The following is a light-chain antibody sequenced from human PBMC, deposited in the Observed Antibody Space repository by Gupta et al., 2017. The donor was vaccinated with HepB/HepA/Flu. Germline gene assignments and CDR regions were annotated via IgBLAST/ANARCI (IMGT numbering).Light chain of an antibody. V-gene: IGLV3-25*03. CDR3: QSADSSGSYRV. CDR1: ALPKQY. J-gene: IGLJ2*01. CDR2: KDT. Sequence: SYELTQPPSMSVSTGQTARTTCSGDALPKQYSYWYQQRPGQAPVVVIYKDTERPSGIPERFSGSSSGTTVTLTISGVQAEDEADYYCQSADSSGSYRVFGGGTKLTVL.